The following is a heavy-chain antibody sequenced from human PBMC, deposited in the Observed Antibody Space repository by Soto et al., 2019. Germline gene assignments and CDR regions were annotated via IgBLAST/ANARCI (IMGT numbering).Heavy chain of an antibody. CDR2: IYHSGST. CDR1: GGSISSGGYS. D-gene: IGHD2-8*01. Sequence: SETLSLTCAVSGGSISSGGYSWSWIRQPPGKGLEWIGYIYHSGSTYYNPSLKSRVTISVDRSKNQFSLKLSSVTAADTAVYFFARVGWTSCTNGACYTNYAFVHWGQGTQVTVSS. V-gene: IGHV4-30-2*01. CDR3: ARVGWTSCTNGACYTNYAFVH. J-gene: IGHJ4*02.